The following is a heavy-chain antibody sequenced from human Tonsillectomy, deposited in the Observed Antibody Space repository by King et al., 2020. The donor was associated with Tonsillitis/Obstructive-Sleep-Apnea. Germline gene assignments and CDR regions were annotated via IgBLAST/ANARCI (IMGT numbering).Heavy chain of an antibody. J-gene: IGHJ3*02. V-gene: IGHV4-39*01. D-gene: IGHD3-22*01. CDR3: ARQYYYGASGYLDGFDI. CDR1: RDSISSSRYY. CDR2: IYVSGSA. Sequence: QLQESGPGLVKPSETLSLTCTVSRDSISSSRYYWGWIRQPPGQGLEWIGSIYVSGSAYYNPSLKIRLTISVDPSQKQFSLKRGSVTAADTAVYYCARQYYYGASGYLDGFDIWGQGTMVTVSS.